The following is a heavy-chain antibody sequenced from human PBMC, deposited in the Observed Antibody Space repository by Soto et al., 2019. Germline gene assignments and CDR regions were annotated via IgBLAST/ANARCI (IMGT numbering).Heavy chain of an antibody. V-gene: IGHV3-48*01. CDR2: ISSSGNTV. CDR1: GFTFSGYA. CDR3: SKGYGDD. J-gene: IGHJ4*02. D-gene: IGHD5-12*01. Sequence: EVQLVESGGGLAQPGGSLRLSCAASGFTFSGYAMNWVRQAPGKGLECVSYISSSGNTVYYADSVKGRFTISRDSAKNSLYLLMNSLRAEDPAVYYCSKGYGDDWVQGALVTVSS.